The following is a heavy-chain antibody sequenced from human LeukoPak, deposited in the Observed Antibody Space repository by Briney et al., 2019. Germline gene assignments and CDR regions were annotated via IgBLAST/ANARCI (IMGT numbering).Heavy chain of an antibody. J-gene: IGHJ6*02. CDR2: INHSGST. V-gene: IGHV4-34*01. CDR3: ARLGPNYDILTGYPMKHYYYYGMDV. D-gene: IGHD3-9*01. CDR1: GGSFSGYY. Sequence: SETLSLTCAVYGGSFSGYYWSWIRQPPGKGLEWIGEINHSGSTNYNPSLKSRVTISVDTSKNQFSLKLSSVTAADTAVYYCARLGPNYDILTGYPMKHYYYYGMDVWGQGTLVTVSS.